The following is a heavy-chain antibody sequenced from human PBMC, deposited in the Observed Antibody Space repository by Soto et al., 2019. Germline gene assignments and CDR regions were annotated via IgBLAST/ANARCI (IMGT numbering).Heavy chain of an antibody. CDR1: GASISNFY. CDR2: LYTRGTT. Sequence: SETLSLTCSVSGASISNFYWSWIRQSAGKGLEWIGRLYTRGTTDYNPSLKSRVTMSIDTSKNRVSLSLTSVTAADTAVYYCEKGGTYSFDSWGQGIVVTVSS. V-gene: IGHV4-4*07. D-gene: IGHD1-26*01. CDR3: EKGGTYSFDS. J-gene: IGHJ4*02.